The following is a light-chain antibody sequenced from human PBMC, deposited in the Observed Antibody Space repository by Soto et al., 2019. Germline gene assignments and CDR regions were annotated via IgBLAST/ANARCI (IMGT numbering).Light chain of an antibody. CDR3: QQYYHWPLT. CDR2: DAS. J-gene: IGKJ1*01. CDR1: QSVSSN. Sequence: EIVMTQSPGTLSVSPGERASLSCRASQSVSSNLAWYQQKPGQAPRLLIYDASSRATGIPARFSGSGSGTDFTLTISSLQSEDFAVYYCQQYYHWPLTFSQGTKVDIK. V-gene: IGKV3-15*01.